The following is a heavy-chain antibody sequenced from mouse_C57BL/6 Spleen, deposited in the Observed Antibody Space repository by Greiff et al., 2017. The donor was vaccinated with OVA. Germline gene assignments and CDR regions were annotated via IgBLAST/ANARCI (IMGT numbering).Heavy chain of an antibody. CDR2: IDPSDSET. J-gene: IGHJ2*01. CDR1: GYTFTSYW. D-gene: IGHD4-1*01. Sequence: QVQLQQPGAELVRPGSSVKLSCKASGYTFTSYWMHWVKQRPIQGLEWIGNIDPSDSETHYNEKFKDKATWTVDKSSSTAYMQLSSLTSEDSAVYYCARKELGLDYWGQGTTLTVSS. V-gene: IGHV1-52*01. CDR3: ARKELGLDY.